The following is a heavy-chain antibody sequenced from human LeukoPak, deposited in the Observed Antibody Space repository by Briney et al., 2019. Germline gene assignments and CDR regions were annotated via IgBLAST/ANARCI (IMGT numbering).Heavy chain of an antibody. Sequence: GGSLRLSCAASGFTFSSYGMHWVRQAPGKGLEWVAVIWYDGSNKYYADSVKGRFTISRDNSKNTLYLQMNSLRAEDTAVYYCARANPGTTHYYYYGMDVWGQGTTVTVSS. CDR3: ARANPGTTHYYYYGMDV. V-gene: IGHV3-33*01. CDR1: GFTFSSYG. D-gene: IGHD1-7*01. CDR2: IWYDGSNK. J-gene: IGHJ6*02.